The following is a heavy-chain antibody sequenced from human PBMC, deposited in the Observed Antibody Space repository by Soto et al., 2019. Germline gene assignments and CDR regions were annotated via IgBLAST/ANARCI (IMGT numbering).Heavy chain of an antibody. Sequence: SETLSLTCTVSGGSISSYYGSWIRQPPGKGLEWIGYIYYSGSTNYNPSLKSRVTISVDTSKNQFSLKLSSVTAADTAVYYCAITYSSGWKGYFDYWGQGTLVTVSS. D-gene: IGHD6-19*01. CDR1: GGSISSYY. CDR3: AITYSSGWKGYFDY. CDR2: IYYSGST. J-gene: IGHJ4*02. V-gene: IGHV4-59*08.